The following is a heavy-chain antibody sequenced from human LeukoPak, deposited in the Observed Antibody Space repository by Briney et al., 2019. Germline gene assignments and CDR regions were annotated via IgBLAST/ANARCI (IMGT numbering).Heavy chain of an antibody. CDR1: GGSFSGYY. Sequence: SETLSRTCAGYGGSFSGYYWSWIRQPPGKGLEWFGEINHSGSTNYNPSLKSRVTISVDTSKNQFSLKVSSVTAADTAVYYCARPDYGDYEGQYYFDYWGQGTLVTVSS. V-gene: IGHV4-34*01. CDR3: ARPDYGDYEGQYYFDY. D-gene: IGHD4-17*01. CDR2: INHSGST. J-gene: IGHJ4*02.